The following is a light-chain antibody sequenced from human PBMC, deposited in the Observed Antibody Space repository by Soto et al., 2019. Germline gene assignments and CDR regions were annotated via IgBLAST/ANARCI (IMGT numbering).Light chain of an antibody. Sequence: EIVLTQSPATLSLSAGERATLSCRASQSVSSNLAWYQQKPGQAPRLLIYGASSRATGIPDRFSGGGSGTDFSLTISRLDPEDFAVYYCQQYSSSPITFGQGTRLEI. CDR2: GAS. CDR1: QSVSSN. CDR3: QQYSSSPIT. V-gene: IGKV3-20*01. J-gene: IGKJ5*01.